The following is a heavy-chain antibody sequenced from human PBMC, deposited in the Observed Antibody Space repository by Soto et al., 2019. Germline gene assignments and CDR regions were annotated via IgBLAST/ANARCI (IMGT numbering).Heavy chain of an antibody. Sequence: SETLSLTCVVSGGSISSSGYSWSWIRQPPGKGLEYIGYVYHSGSTYYNPSLKSRVTISVDRSKNQFSLKLSSVTAADTAVYYCARFTIPGGFDPWGQGTLVTVSS. J-gene: IGHJ5*02. CDR2: VYHSGST. CDR1: GGSISSSGYS. CDR3: ARFTIPGGFDP. V-gene: IGHV4-30-2*01. D-gene: IGHD2-21*01.